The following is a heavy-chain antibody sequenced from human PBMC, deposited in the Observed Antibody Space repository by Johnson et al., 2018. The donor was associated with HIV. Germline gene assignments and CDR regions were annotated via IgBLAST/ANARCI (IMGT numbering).Heavy chain of an antibody. D-gene: IGHD5/OR15-5a*01. J-gene: IGHJ3*02. CDR3: ARLSKGGFDAFDI. Sequence: QLVESGGGVVQPGRSLRLSCAASGGFTFSRYGMNWVRQAPGKGLEWVAVIWYDGSNKYYADSVKVRFTISRDNSKNTLHLQMNSLRGEDTAVYYCARLSKGGFDAFDIWGQGTMVTVSS. CDR2: IWYDGSNK. V-gene: IGHV3-33*03. CDR1: GGFTFSRYG.